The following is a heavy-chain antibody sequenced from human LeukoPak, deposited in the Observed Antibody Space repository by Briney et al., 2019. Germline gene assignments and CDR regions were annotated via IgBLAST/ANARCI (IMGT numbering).Heavy chain of an antibody. V-gene: IGHV3-7*03. CDR1: GFTFSSYW. CDR2: IKQDGSEK. Sequence: GGSLRLSCAASGFTFSSYWMSWVRQAPGKGLEWVANIKQDGSEKYYVDSVKGRFTISRDNAKNSLYLQMNSLRAEDTAVYYCATEFYYDSSGYLGLDYWGQGTLVTVSS. CDR3: ATEFYYDSSGYLGLDY. D-gene: IGHD3-22*01. J-gene: IGHJ4*02.